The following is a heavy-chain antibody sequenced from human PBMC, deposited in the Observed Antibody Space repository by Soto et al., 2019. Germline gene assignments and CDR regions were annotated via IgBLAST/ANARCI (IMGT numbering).Heavy chain of an antibody. CDR3: ARTDSSSWDRWFDP. CDR2: INHSGST. CDR1: GGSFSGYY. Sequence: PSETLSLTCAVYGGSFSGYYWSWIRQPPGKGLEWIGGINHSGSTNYNPSLKSRVTISVDTSKNQFSLKLSSVTAADTAVYYCARTDSSSWDRWFDPWGQGTLVTVSS. D-gene: IGHD6-13*01. V-gene: IGHV4-34*01. J-gene: IGHJ5*02.